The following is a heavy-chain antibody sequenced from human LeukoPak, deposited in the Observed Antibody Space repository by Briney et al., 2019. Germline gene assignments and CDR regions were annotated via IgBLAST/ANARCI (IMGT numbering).Heavy chain of an antibody. V-gene: IGHV3-74*01. D-gene: IGHD4-17*01. CDR2: INSDGSST. Sequence: PGGSLRLSCAASGFTFSSYWMHWVRQAPGKGLVWVSRINSDGSSTSYADSVKGRFTISRDNAKNTLYLQMNSLRAEDTAVYYCARDYGDFYYYYSGMDVWGQGTTVTVSS. CDR1: GFTFSSYW. CDR3: ARDYGDFYYYYSGMDV. J-gene: IGHJ6*02.